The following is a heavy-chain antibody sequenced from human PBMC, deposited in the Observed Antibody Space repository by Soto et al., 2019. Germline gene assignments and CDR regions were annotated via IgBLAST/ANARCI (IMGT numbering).Heavy chain of an antibody. CDR2: ISYDGSNR. Sequence: QVQLVESGGGVVQPGRSLRLSCGASGFTFSSYAMHWVSQAPGKGLEWVAVISYDGSNRYYADSVKGRFTISRDNSKNTLYLQMNSLRAEHTAVYYCATDFWSGYYTRGNWFDPWGQGTMVTVSS. V-gene: IGHV3-30-3*01. CDR3: ATDFWSGYYTRGNWFDP. J-gene: IGHJ5*02. D-gene: IGHD3-3*01. CDR1: GFTFSSYA.